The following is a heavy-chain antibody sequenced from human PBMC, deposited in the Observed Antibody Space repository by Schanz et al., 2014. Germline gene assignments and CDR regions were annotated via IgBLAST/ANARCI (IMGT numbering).Heavy chain of an antibody. J-gene: IGHJ3*01. Sequence: VQLVESGGGVVQPGRSLRLSCAAYGFTLSSYAMHWVRQAPGKGLEWVSAISGSGGSTYYADSVKGRFTISRDNSENTLYLQMNSLSADDTAVFYCAKGMGYCSGGTCYDYYYYGLDVWGQGTLVTISS. D-gene: IGHD2-15*01. CDR1: GFTLSSYA. CDR2: ISGSGGST. V-gene: IGHV3-23*04. CDR3: AKGMGYCSGGTCYDYYYYGLDV.